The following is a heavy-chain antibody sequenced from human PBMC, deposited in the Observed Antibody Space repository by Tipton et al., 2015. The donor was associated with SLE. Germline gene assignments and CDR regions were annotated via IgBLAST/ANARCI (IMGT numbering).Heavy chain of an antibody. V-gene: IGHV3-23*01. CDR3: AKDPHTSPPYYFDY. CDR2: ISDGGGST. CDR1: GFTFSSYA. J-gene: IGHJ4*02. Sequence: SLRLSCVASGFTFSSYAMNWVRRAPGKGLEWVSIISDGGGSTYYADSVRGRFTISRDNSKNTLYLQMNSLRAEDTAVYYCAKDPHTSPPYYFDYWGQGTLVTVSS.